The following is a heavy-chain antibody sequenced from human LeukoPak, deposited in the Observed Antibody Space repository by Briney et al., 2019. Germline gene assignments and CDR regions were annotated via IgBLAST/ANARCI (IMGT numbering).Heavy chain of an antibody. CDR3: AREREPFGVVTIGWFDP. CDR2: IYYSGST. Sequence: SQTLSLTCTVSGGSISSGGYYWSWIRQHPGKGLEWIGYIYYSGSTYYNPSLKSRVTISVDTSKNQFSLKLSSVTAADTAVYYCAREREPFGVVTIGWFDPWGQGTLVTVSS. CDR1: GGSISSGGYY. J-gene: IGHJ5*02. D-gene: IGHD3-3*01. V-gene: IGHV4-31*03.